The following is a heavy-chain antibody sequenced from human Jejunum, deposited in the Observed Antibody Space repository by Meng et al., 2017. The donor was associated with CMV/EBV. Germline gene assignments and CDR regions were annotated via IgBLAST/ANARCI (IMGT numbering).Heavy chain of an antibody. CDR2: IKQDGSEK. CDR3: TKDILYCSGGACTPGNYDYFYAMDV. J-gene: IGHJ6*02. V-gene: IGHV3-7*03. Sequence: WVRQAPGKGLEWVANIKQDGSEKSYVDSVKGRFTISTDNSKNSLILQMNSLRAEDTALYYCTKDILYCSGGACTPGNYDYFYAMDVWGQGTTVTVS. D-gene: IGHD2-15*01.